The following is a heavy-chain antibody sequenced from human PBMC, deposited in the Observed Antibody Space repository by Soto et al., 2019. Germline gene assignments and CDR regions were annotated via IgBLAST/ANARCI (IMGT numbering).Heavy chain of an antibody. V-gene: IGHV1-8*01. CDR3: ARTVLVAATNYYYYMDV. Sequence: QVQLVQSGAEVKKPGASVKVSCKASGYTFTSYDINWVRQATGQGLEWMGWMNPNSGNTGYAQKFQGRVTMTRNTSISTAYMELSSLRSEDTAVYYCARTVLVAATNYYYYMDVWGKGTTVTVSS. CDR2: MNPNSGNT. J-gene: IGHJ6*03. CDR1: GYTFTSYD. D-gene: IGHD2-15*01.